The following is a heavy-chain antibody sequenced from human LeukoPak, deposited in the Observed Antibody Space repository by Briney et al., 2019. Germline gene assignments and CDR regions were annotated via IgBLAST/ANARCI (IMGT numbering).Heavy chain of an antibody. CDR2: ISTDGNST. CDR1: GFTFSNYW. D-gene: IGHD2-2*01. V-gene: IGHV3-74*01. J-gene: IGHJ6*02. Sequence: GGSLRLSCAASGFTFSNYWMLWVRQAPGKGLMWVSLISTDGNSTRYAESVKGRFTISRDNAKNALYLQMDILRVEDTALYFCVRDYQFIQEVWGQGTTVTVSS. CDR3: VRDYQFIQEV.